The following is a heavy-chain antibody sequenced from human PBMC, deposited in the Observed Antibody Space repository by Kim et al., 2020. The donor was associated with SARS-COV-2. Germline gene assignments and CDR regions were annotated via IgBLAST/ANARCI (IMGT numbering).Heavy chain of an antibody. CDR2: IYPGDSDT. V-gene: IGHV5-51*01. D-gene: IGHD1-26*01. CDR1: GYSFTSYW. J-gene: IGHJ4*02. Sequence: GESLKISCKGSGYSFTSYWIGWVRQMPGKGLEWMGIIYPGDSDTRYSPSFQGQVTISADKSISTAYLQWSSLKASDTAMYYCARRRRGSYYGTNPDYWGQGTLVTVSS. CDR3: ARRRRGSYYGTNPDY.